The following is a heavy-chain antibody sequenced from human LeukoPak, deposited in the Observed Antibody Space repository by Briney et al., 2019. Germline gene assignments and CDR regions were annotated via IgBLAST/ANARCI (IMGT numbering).Heavy chain of an antibody. Sequence: PGGSLRLSCTAAGFTFSIYDMNWVRQAAGKGLEWVSLIAASVGSTFYADSVKGRFTNSRDNSKNTLYLQMNSLRVEDTAVYYCARTSRTPEYWGQGTLVTVSS. CDR2: IAASVGST. V-gene: IGHV3-23*01. CDR3: ARTSRTPEY. J-gene: IGHJ4*01. D-gene: IGHD6-6*01. CDR1: GFTFSIYD.